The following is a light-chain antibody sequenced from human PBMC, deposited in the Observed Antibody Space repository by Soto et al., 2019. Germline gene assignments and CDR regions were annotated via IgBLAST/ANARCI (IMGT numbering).Light chain of an antibody. J-gene: IGKJ1*01. CDR2: GAS. V-gene: IGKV3-15*01. CDR3: QQFIDGWT. CDR1: QSLTRS. Sequence: EIVMTQSPGTLSVSPGERVTLSCRASQSLTRSLACYQHKPGQSPRLLIYGASARATGIPARFSGGGSGAGYTLTISGLQPDDFATYYCQQFIDGWTFGQGTKVDIK.